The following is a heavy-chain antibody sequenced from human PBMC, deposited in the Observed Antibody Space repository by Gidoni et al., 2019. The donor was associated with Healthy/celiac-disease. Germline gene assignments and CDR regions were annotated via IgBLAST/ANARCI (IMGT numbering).Heavy chain of an antibody. CDR1: GYTLTALS. CDR2: FDPEDGET. V-gene: IGHV1-24*01. Sequence: QVQLVQSGAEVKKPGASVKVSCKVSGYTLTALSMHWVRQAPGKGLEWMGGFDPEDGETIYAQKFQGRVTMTEDTSTDTAYMELSSLRSEDTAVYYCATGRNRRWLQLRTNWFDPWGQGTLVTVSS. J-gene: IGHJ5*02. CDR3: ATGRNRRWLQLRTNWFDP. D-gene: IGHD5-12*01.